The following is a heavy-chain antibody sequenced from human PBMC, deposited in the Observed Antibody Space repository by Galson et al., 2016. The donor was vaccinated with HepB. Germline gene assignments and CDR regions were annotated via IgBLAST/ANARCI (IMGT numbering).Heavy chain of an antibody. V-gene: IGHV3-30*04. CDR2: ISYDGSYK. Sequence: SLRLSCAASGFGFNNYAMHWIRQAPGKGLEWVSVISYDGSYKLYADSVKGRFTISRDNSENTLYLHMNSPRAEDTAVYSCARGRPYSMIVVVVDHFDYWGQGTLVTVSS. D-gene: IGHD3-22*01. J-gene: IGHJ4*02. CDR1: GFGFNNYA. CDR3: ARGRPYSMIVVVVDHFDY.